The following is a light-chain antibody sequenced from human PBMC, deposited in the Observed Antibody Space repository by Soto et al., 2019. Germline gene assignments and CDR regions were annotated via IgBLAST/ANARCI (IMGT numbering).Light chain of an antibody. CDR1: SSNIGNNY. J-gene: IGLJ1*01. CDR2: DNN. Sequence: QSVLTQPPSVSAAPGQTVTISCFGTSSNIGNNYVSWYQHLPGTAPKLLISDNNNRPSGIPDRFSGSKSGTSATLAITGLQTGDEADYYCATWDDSLSAAGFGPGTKLTVL. CDR3: ATWDDSLSAAG. V-gene: IGLV1-51*01.